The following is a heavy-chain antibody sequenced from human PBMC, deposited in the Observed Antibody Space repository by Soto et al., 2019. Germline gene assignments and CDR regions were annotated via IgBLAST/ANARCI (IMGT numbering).Heavy chain of an antibody. CDR3: AKDDIVVVVAATWSECFQH. D-gene: IGHD2-15*01. V-gene: IGHV3-23*01. Sequence: PGGSLRLSCAASGFTFSSYSMSWVRQAPGKGLEWVSAISGSGGSTYYADSVKGRLTISRDNSKNTLYMQMNSLRAEDTAVYYYAKDDIVVVVAATWSECFQHWAQGHLVTVYS. CDR2: ISGSGGST. CDR1: GFTFSSYS. J-gene: IGHJ1*01.